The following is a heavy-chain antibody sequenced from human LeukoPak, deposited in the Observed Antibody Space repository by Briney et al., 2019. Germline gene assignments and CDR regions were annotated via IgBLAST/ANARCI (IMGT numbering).Heavy chain of an antibody. CDR1: GFTFSSYA. D-gene: IGHD3-22*01. V-gene: IGHV3-23*01. Sequence: PGGSLRLSCAASGFTFSSYAMSWVRQAPGKGLEWVSAISASGGSTYYADSVKGRFTTSRDNSRTTLYLQMNSLRAEDTAVYYCAKRRSDYYDRSAYYSFDYWGQGTLVTVSS. J-gene: IGHJ4*02. CDR3: AKRRSDYYDRSAYYSFDY. CDR2: ISASGGST.